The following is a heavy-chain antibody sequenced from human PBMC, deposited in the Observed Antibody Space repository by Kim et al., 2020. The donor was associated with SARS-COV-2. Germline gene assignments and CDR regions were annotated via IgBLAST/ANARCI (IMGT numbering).Heavy chain of an antibody. CDR3: ARESQVWGSYRSNPFDP. V-gene: IGHV4-34*01. D-gene: IGHD3-16*02. J-gene: IGHJ5*02. CDR2: INHSGST. CDR1: GGSFSGYY. Sequence: SETLSLTCAVYGGSFSGYYWSWIRQPPGKGLEWIGEINHSGSTNYNPSLKSRVTISVDTSKNQFSLKLSSVTAADTAVYYCARESQVWGSYRSNPFDPWGQGTLVTVSS.